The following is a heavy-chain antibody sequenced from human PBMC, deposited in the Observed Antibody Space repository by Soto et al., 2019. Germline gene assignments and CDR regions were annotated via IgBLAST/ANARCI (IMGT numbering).Heavy chain of an antibody. CDR2: IIPIFGTA. V-gene: IGHV1-69*12. CDR3: ASHGITGTWVYYYGMDV. CDR1: GGTFSSYA. J-gene: IGHJ6*02. D-gene: IGHD1-7*01. Sequence: QVQLVQSGAEVKKPGSSVKVSCKASGGTFSSYAISWVRQAPGQGLEWMGGIIPIFGTANYAQKFQGRVTITADESTSTAYMEVSSLRSEDTAVYCCASHGITGTWVYYYGMDVWGQGTTVTVSS.